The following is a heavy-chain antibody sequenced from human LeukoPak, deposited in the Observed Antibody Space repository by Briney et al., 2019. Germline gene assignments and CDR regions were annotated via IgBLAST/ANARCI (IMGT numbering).Heavy chain of an antibody. CDR1: GGSISSYY. V-gene: IGHV4-59*01. CDR3: AGERGYYYDSSGYYLSY. J-gene: IGHJ4*02. CDR2: IYYSGST. Sequence: SETPSLTCTVSGGSISSYYWSWIRQPPGKGLEWIGYIYYSGSTNYNPSLKSRVTISVDTSKNQFSLKLSSVTAADTAVYYCAGERGYYYDSSGYYLSYWGQGTLVTVSS. D-gene: IGHD3-22*01.